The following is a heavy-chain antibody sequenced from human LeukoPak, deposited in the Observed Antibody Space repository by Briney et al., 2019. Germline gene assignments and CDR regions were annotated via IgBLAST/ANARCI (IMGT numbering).Heavy chain of an antibody. J-gene: IGHJ3*02. CDR3: ARDGKYPAAFDI. Sequence: SETLSLTCTVSGDSVSSGSYYWRWIRQPPGKGLEWIGYIYYSGSTNYNPSLKSRVTISVDTSKNQFSLKLSSVTAADTAVYYCARDGKYPAAFDIWGQGTMVTVSS. V-gene: IGHV4-61*01. D-gene: IGHD1-1*01. CDR2: IYYSGST. CDR1: GDSVSSGSYY.